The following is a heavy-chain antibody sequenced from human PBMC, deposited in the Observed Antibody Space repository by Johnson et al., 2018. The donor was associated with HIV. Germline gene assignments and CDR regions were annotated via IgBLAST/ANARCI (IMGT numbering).Heavy chain of an antibody. CDR2: ISYDGSNK. Sequence: QMQLVESGGGVVQPGRSLRLSCAVSGFTFNNYPMHWVRQAPGKGLEWVAVISYDGSNKYYGDSVKGRFTISRDNSKNTLYLQMNSLRGEDTAVYYCARNSHSSNWYEWEAFDIWGQGTMVTVSS. V-gene: IGHV3-30*04. D-gene: IGHD6-13*01. J-gene: IGHJ3*02. CDR3: ARNSHSSNWYEWEAFDI. CDR1: GFTFNNYP.